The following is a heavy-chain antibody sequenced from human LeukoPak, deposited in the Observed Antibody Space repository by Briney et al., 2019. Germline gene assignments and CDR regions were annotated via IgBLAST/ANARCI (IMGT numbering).Heavy chain of an antibody. CDR1: GYSFTTYW. CDR2: IYPGDSDT. V-gene: IGHV5-51*01. CDR3: ARKEGPEMAAFRA. D-gene: IGHD5-24*01. J-gene: IGHJ5*02. Sequence: GESLKISCMGSGYSFTTYWIGWVRQMPGKGLEWMGIIYPGDSDTRYSPSFQGQVTISADKSISTAYLQWSSLKASDTATYYCARKEGPEMAAFRAWGQGTLVTVSS.